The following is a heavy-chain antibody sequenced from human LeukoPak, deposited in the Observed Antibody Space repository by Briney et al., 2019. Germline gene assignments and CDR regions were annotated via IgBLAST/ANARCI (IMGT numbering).Heavy chain of an antibody. CDR2: IYYRGNT. D-gene: IGHD5-18*01. Sequence: SETLSLTCTVSGGSISTYYWSWIRQPPGGGLEYIGYIYYRGNTNYNPSLKSRVTISVDTSKNQFSLKLSSVTAADTAVYYCARGGYSYGYADAFDIWGQGTMVTVSS. CDR3: ARGGYSYGYADAFDI. J-gene: IGHJ3*02. V-gene: IGHV4-59*01. CDR1: GGSISTYY.